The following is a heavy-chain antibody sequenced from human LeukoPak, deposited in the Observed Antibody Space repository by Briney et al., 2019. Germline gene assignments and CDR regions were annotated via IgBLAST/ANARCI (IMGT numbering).Heavy chain of an antibody. J-gene: IGHJ4*02. CDR1: GYSFTNYW. V-gene: IGHV5-10-1*01. Sequence: GESLKISCKGSGYSFTNYWITWVRQMPGKGLEWMGRIDPSDSYTNYSPSFQGQVTISADKSISTAYLQWSSLEASDTAIYYCAGSKRFDYWGQGTLVTVSS. CDR2: IDPSDSYT. CDR3: AGSKRFDY.